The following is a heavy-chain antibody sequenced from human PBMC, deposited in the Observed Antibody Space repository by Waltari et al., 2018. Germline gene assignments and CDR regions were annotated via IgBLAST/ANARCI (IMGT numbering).Heavy chain of an antibody. CDR1: GGSISSYY. Sequence: QVQLQESGPGLVKPSETLSLTCPVSGGSISSYYWSWIRQPPGKGLEWIGYSYYSGSTNDSPSRKSRVTISIDTSKSQFSLKLSSVTAADTAVYYCARATYDTLDYWGQGTLVTVSS. CDR3: ARATYDTLDY. CDR2: SYYSGST. D-gene: IGHD3-22*01. J-gene: IGHJ4*02. V-gene: IGHV4-59*01.